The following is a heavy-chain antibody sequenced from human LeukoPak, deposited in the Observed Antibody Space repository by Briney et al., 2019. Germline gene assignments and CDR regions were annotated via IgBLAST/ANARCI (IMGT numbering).Heavy chain of an antibody. D-gene: IGHD3-22*01. CDR2: INPSGGST. J-gene: IGHJ4*02. Sequence: ASVKVSCKASGYTFTSYYMHWVRQAPGQGLEWMGIINPSGGSTSYAQKFQGRVTMTRDTSTSTVYMELSSLRSEDTAVYYCATVRVAMIVVDPGTLWYWGQGTLVTVSS. CDR3: ATVRVAMIVVDPGTLWY. CDR1: GYTFTSYY. V-gene: IGHV1-46*01.